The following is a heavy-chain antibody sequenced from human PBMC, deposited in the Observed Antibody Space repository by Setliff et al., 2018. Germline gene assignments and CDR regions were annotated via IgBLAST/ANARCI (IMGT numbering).Heavy chain of an antibody. CDR1: GFAFNTYW. J-gene: IGHJ4*02. CDR3: ARVGYCSGPTCYPFDS. D-gene: IGHD2-2*01. V-gene: IGHV3-74*01. CDR2: INGDGSVA. Sequence: PGGSLRLSCAASGFAFNTYWMHWVRQVPGKGLVWVARINGDGSVANYADSVKGRFTISRDNAKNSLYLQMNSLRAEDTAVYYCARVGYCSGPTCYPFDSWGQGNLVTVSS.